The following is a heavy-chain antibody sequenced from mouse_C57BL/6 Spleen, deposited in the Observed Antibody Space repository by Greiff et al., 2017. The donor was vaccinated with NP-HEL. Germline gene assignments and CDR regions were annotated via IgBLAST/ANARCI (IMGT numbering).Heavy chain of an antibody. D-gene: IGHD1-1*01. J-gene: IGHJ2*01. CDR1: GYTFTDYN. CDR3: ARHYYGSHFDY. V-gene: IGHV1-18*01. CDR2: INPNNGGT. Sequence: EVQLQQSGPELVKPGASVKIPCKASGYTFTDYNMDWVKQSHGKSLEWIGDINPNNGGTIYNQKFKGKATLTVDKSSSTAYMELRSLTSEDTAVYYCARHYYGSHFDYWGQGTTLTVSS.